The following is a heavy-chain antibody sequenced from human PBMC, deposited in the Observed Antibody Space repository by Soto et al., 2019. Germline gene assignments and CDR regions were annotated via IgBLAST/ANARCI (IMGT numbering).Heavy chain of an antibody. CDR3: AREGGADGTYSSSTLDY. J-gene: IGHJ4*02. Sequence: SVKVSFKASGGTFSSYAISWVRQAPGQGLEWMGGIIPIFGTANYAQKFQGRVTITADESTSTAYMELSSLRSEDTAVYYCAREGGADGTYSSSTLDYWGQGTLVTVSS. V-gene: IGHV1-69*13. CDR2: IIPIFGTA. CDR1: GGTFSSYA. D-gene: IGHD6-6*01.